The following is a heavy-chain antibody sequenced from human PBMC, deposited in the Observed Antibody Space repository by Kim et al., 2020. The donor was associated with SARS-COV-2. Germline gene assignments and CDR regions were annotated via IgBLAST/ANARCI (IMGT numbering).Heavy chain of an antibody. J-gene: IGHJ4*02. CDR3: AKVGGPHYDILTAYDY. D-gene: IGHD3-9*01. CDR1: GFTFSSYG. V-gene: IGHV3-30*18. Sequence: GGSLRLSCAASGFTFSSYGMHWVRQAPGKGLEWVAVISYDGSNKYYADSVKGRFTISRDNSKNTLYLQMNSLRAEDTAVYYCAKVGGPHYDILTAYDYWGQGTLVTVSS. CDR2: ISYDGSNK.